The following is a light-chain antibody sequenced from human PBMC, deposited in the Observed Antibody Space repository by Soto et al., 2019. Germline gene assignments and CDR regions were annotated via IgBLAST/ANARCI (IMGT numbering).Light chain of an antibody. CDR2: DVS. V-gene: IGLV2-14*03. CDR1: SSDIGGYNY. CDR3: CSYTTSTTLGYV. J-gene: IGLJ1*01. Sequence: QSALTQPASVSGSPGQSITISCTGTSSDIGGYNYVSWYQQHPGKAPELLIFDVSNRPSGVSNRFAGSKSGNTASLTISGLQAEDEADYYCCSYTTSTTLGYVFGTGTQLTVL.